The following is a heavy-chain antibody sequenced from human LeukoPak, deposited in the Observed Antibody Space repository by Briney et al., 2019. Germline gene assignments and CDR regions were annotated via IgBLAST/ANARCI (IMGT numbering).Heavy chain of an antibody. J-gene: IGHJ4*02. V-gene: IGHV4-34*01. Sequence: SETLSLTCAVYGGSFSGYYWSWIRQPPGKGLEWIGEINHSGSTNYNPSLKSRVTISVDTSKNQFSLKLSSVTAADTAVYYCARDIHYYDSSGYLNWGQGTLVTVSS. CDR1: GGSFSGYY. D-gene: IGHD3-22*01. CDR2: INHSGST. CDR3: ARDIHYYDSSGYLN.